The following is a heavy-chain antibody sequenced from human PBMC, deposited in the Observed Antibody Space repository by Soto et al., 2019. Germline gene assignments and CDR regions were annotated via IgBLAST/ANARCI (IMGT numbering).Heavy chain of an antibody. CDR3: ARESRWNRGTIDY. Sequence: QVQLQESGPGLVKPSQTLSLTCTVSGGSISSGGYYWSWIRQHPGKGLEWIGYIYYSGSTYYNPSLMSRVXXSXDXXKNQFSLKLSFVTAADTAVYYCARESRWNRGTIDYWGQGTLVTVSS. J-gene: IGHJ4*02. V-gene: IGHV4-31*03. CDR1: GGSISSGGYY. D-gene: IGHD1-1*01. CDR2: IYYSGST.